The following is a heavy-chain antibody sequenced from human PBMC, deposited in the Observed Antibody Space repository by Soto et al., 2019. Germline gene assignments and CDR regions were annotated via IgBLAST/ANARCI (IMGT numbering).Heavy chain of an antibody. CDR2: IKQDETEK. Sequence: GGSLRLSCAASGFTFSSFWMTWVRQAPGKGLEWVANIKQDETEKYYVDSVKGRFTISRDNARNSLYLQMNSLRAEDTAVYYFARRFCTTSICYGGFDYWGQGTLVTVSS. CDR3: ARRFCTTSICYGGFDY. V-gene: IGHV3-7*05. J-gene: IGHJ4*02. D-gene: IGHD2-2*01. CDR1: GFTFSSFW.